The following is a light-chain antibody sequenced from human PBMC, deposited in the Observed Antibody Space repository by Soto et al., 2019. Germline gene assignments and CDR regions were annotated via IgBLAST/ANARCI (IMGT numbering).Light chain of an antibody. CDR2: DAS. CDR3: QQYNSYSPT. J-gene: IGKJ4*01. CDR1: QSISSW. V-gene: IGKV1-5*01. Sequence: DIQMTQSPSTLSPSVGDRVTITCRASQSISSWLAWYQQKPGKAPKLLIYDASSLESGVPSRFSGSGSGTEFTLTISSLQPDDFATYYCQQYNSYSPTFGGGTKVDIK.